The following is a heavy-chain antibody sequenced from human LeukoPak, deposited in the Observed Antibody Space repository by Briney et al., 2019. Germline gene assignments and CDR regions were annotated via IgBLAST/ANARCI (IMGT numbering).Heavy chain of an antibody. J-gene: IGHJ5*02. V-gene: IGHV3-21*01. CDR3: ARARLPQKDIVVVPAAVDP. CDR2: FSGSSSNI. CDR1: GFTLRTYA. D-gene: IGHD2-2*01. Sequence: GGSLRLSCAASGFTLRTYAMSWFRQAPGKGLGWFPPFSGSSSNIYYADSVKGRFTISRDNAKNSLYLQMNSLRAEDTAVYYCARARLPQKDIVVVPAAVDPWGQGTLVTVSS.